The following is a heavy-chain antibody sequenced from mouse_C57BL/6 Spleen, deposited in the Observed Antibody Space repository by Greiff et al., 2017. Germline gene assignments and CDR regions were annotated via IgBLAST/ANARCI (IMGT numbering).Heavy chain of an antibody. CDR3: ARDDIDV. CDR2: ISYDGSN. J-gene: IGHJ1*03. CDR1: GYSITSGYY. V-gene: IGHV3-6*01. Sequence: EVKLMESGPGLVKPSQSLSLTCSVTGYSITSGYYWNWIRQFPGNKLEWMGYISYDGSNNYNPSLKNRISITRDTSKNQFFLKLNSVTTEDTATYYCARDDIDVWGTGTTVTVSS.